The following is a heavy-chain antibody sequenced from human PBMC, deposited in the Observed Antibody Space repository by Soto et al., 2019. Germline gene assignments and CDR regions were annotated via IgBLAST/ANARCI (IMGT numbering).Heavy chain of an antibody. V-gene: IGHV4-39*01. CDR1: GGSISSSSYY. CDR2: IYYSGST. CDR3: ARVVESYYYDSSGPVDY. Sequence: SETLSLTCAVSGGSISSSSYYWGWIRQPPGKGLEWIGSIYYSGSTYYNPSLKSRVTISVDTSKNQFSLKLSSVTAADTAVYYCARVVESYYYDSSGPVDYWGQGTLVTVSS. J-gene: IGHJ4*02. D-gene: IGHD3-22*01.